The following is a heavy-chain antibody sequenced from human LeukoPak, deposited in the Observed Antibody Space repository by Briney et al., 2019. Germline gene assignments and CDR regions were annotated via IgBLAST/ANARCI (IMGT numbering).Heavy chain of an antibody. J-gene: IGHJ3*02. CDR2: INSDGSST. Sequence: PGGSLRLSCAASGFTFSRYWMHWVRQAPGKGRVWVSTINSDGSSTSYADSVKGRLTISRDNAKNTLCLQMNSLRAEDMAVYYCARLYCRGGSCYSGDAFDIWGQGTMVTVSS. D-gene: IGHD2-15*01. CDR3: ARLYCRGGSCYSGDAFDI. V-gene: IGHV3-74*01. CDR1: GFTFSRYW.